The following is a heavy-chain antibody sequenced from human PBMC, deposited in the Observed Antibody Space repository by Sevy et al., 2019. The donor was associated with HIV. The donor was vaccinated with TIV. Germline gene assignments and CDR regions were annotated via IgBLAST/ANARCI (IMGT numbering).Heavy chain of an antibody. CDR3: ARDHGGYAVPYGMDV. D-gene: IGHD5-12*01. Sequence: GGSLRLSCAASGFTFSSYWMSWVRQAPGKGLEWVANIKQDGSEKYYVDSVKGRFTISRDNAKNSLYLQMNSLRAEDTAVYYCARDHGGYAVPYGMDVWGQGTTVTVSS. J-gene: IGHJ6*02. CDR2: IKQDGSEK. V-gene: IGHV3-7*01. CDR1: GFTFSSYW.